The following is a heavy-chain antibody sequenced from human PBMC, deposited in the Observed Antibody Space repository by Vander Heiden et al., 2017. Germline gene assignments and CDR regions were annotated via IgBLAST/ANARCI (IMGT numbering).Heavy chain of an antibody. V-gene: IGHV1-46*01. J-gene: IGHJ6*02. Sequence: QVQLVQSGAEVKKPGASVQVSCKASGYTFTSYYMHWVRQAPGQGLEWMGIINPSGGSTSYAQKFQGRVTMTRDTSTSTVYMELSSLRSEDTAVYYCARGLVVVPAAIRNDYYYGMDVWGQGTTVTVSS. D-gene: IGHD2-2*02. CDR2: INPSGGST. CDR1: GYTFTSYY. CDR3: ARGLVVVPAAIRNDYYYGMDV.